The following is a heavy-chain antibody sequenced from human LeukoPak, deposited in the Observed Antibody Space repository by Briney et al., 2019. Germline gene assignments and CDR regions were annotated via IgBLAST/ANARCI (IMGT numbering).Heavy chain of an antibody. Sequence: ASVKVSCKASAYTFTSYYIHWVRQAPGQGLEWPGLINPTDDSTSYAQKFRGRVTVTRDTSTSTVYMELSSLRSEDTAVYYCAREGDGYKKFDYWAQGILVTVSS. D-gene: IGHD5-24*01. V-gene: IGHV1-46*01. CDR3: AREGDGYKKFDY. CDR2: INPTDDST. J-gene: IGHJ4*02. CDR1: AYTFTSYY.